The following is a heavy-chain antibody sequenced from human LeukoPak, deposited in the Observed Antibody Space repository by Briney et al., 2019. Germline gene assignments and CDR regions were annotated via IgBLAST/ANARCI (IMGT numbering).Heavy chain of an antibody. J-gene: IGHJ4*02. CDR1: GGSINSYW. V-gene: IGHV4-4*07. D-gene: IGHD3-16*02. CDR3: ARAGYTISSYRFDY. Sequence: SETLSLNCSVSGGSINSYWWSWIRQPAGKGLEFIGRIYTTGRTNYNPSLKSRVSMSVDTSKDKFSLELRSVTAADTAVYFCARAGYTISSYRFDYWRQGALVTVSS. CDR2: IYTTGRT.